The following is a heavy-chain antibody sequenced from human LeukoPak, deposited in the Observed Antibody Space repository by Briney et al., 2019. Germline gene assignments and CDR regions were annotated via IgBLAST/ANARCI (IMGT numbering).Heavy chain of an antibody. CDR1: GFTFSNAW. Sequence: GGSLRLSCAASGFTFSNAWMSWVRQAPGKGLEWVGRIKSKTDGGTTDYAAPVKGRFTISRDDSKNTLYLQMNSLKTEDTAVYYCTTEQGFLDPMYYFDYWGQGTLVTVSS. CDR2: IKSKTDGGTT. V-gene: IGHV3-15*01. CDR3: TTEQGFLDPMYYFDY. J-gene: IGHJ4*02. D-gene: IGHD3/OR15-3a*01.